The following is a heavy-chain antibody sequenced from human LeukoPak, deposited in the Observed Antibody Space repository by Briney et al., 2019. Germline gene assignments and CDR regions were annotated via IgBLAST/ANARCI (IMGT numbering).Heavy chain of an antibody. CDR3: ARWKVGLAYYFDF. D-gene: IGHD6-19*01. V-gene: IGHV3-43*01. J-gene: IGHJ4*02. Sequence: GGSLRLSCAASGFTFDDYTMHWVRQPPGKGLEWVSLITWDGGSTYYADSVKGRFTISRDNNKNSLYLQMNSLRTEDTALYYCARWKVGLAYYFDFWGQGTLVTVSS. CDR1: GFTFDDYT. CDR2: ITWDGGST.